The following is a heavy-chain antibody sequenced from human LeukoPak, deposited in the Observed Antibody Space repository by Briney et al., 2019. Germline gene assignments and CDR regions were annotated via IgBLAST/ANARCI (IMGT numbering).Heavy chain of an antibody. D-gene: IGHD3-22*01. J-gene: IGHJ3*02. CDR2: ISAYNGHT. Sequence: ASVKVSCKASGGTFSSYAISWVRQAPGQGLEWMGWISAYNGHTNYAQKLQGRVTMTTDTSTSTAYMELRSLRSDDTAVYYCARGLREYDSSGYYYEAAFDIWGQGTMVTVSS. CDR1: GGTFSSYA. V-gene: IGHV1-18*01. CDR3: ARGLREYDSSGYYYEAAFDI.